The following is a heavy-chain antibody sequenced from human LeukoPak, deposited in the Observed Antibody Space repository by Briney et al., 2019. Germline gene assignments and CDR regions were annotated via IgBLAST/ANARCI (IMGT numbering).Heavy chain of an antibody. CDR1: GYTFTGYY. J-gene: IGHJ4*02. CDR3: ARGRGERELLHFPLDY. Sequence: ASGKVSCKDSGYTFTGYYMHWVRQAPGLGLEWMGRINPNGGGTKYVQKFQGRVTMTRDTSISTVYMELSRLRSDDTAVYYCARGRGERELLHFPLDYWGQGTLVTVSS. CDR2: INPNGGGT. V-gene: IGHV1-2*06. D-gene: IGHD1-26*01.